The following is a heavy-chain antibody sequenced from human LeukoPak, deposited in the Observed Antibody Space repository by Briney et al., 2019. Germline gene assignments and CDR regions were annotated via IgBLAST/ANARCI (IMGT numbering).Heavy chain of an antibody. J-gene: IGHJ4*02. CDR2: IDWDDDK. D-gene: IGHD2-15*01. CDR1: GFSLTTSGMR. Sequence: SGPTLVNPTQTLTLTCTFSGFSLTTSGMRVTWIRQSPVKALEWLARIDWDDDKFYSESLKTRLTIDKDTDKRQVVLRMTDMDLLDTGRYYCARISRILAVDYWGQGTLVTVSA. CDR3: ARISRILAVDY. V-gene: IGHV2-70*04.